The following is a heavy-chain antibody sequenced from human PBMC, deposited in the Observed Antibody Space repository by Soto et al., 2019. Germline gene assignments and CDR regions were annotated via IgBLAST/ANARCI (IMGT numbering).Heavy chain of an antibody. CDR3: ARGSHIVMVTAFDY. V-gene: IGHV1-18*01. CDR2: ISAYNGNT. Sequence: ASVKVSCKASGYTFTNYAIGWVRQAPGQGLEWMGWISAYNGNTNYAEKSQGRVTMTTDTSTSTAYMELRSLRSDDTAVFYCARGSHIVMVTAFDYWGQGTLVTVSS. D-gene: IGHD2-21*02. J-gene: IGHJ4*02. CDR1: GYTFTNYA.